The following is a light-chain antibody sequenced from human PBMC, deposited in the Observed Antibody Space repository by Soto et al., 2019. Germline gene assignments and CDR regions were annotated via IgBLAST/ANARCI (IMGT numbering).Light chain of an antibody. CDR1: QSLVXSDGIAY. CDR2: KVS. J-gene: IGKJ5*01. V-gene: IGKV2-30*01. CDR3: MQGTHWPIT. Sequence: VVMTQSHLSLPVTLGQPASVSWISYQSLVXSDGIAYFSWFQQRPGRSPRRLIYKVSNRDSGVPARFSGSGSGTDFALKISRVEAEDVGVYYCMQGTHWPITFGQGTRLEMK.